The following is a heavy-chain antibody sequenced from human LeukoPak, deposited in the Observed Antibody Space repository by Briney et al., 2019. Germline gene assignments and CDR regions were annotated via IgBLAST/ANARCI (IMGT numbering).Heavy chain of an antibody. V-gene: IGHV3-48*01. Sequence: PGGSLRLSCAASGFTFSSYWMHWVRQAPGKGLEWVSYISSSSSTIYYADSVKGRFTISRDNAKNSLYLQMNSLRAEDTAVYYCARSVGPFDYWGQGTLVTVSS. CDR2: ISSSSSTI. CDR3: ARSVGPFDY. J-gene: IGHJ4*02. D-gene: IGHD1-26*01. CDR1: GFTFSSYW.